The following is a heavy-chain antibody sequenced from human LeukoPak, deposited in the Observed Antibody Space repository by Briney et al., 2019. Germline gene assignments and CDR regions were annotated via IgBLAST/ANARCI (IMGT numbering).Heavy chain of an antibody. CDR2: IYYSGNT. V-gene: IGHV4-39*01. CDR1: GGSISSSSYY. Sequence: SETPSLTCTVSGGSISSSSYYWGWIRQPPGKGLEWIGSIYYSGNTYYNPSLKSRVTISVETSKNQFSLNVRSVTAADTAVYYCARRLRGSGNWDFDYWGQGTLVTVSS. D-gene: IGHD3-10*01. CDR3: ARRLRGSGNWDFDY. J-gene: IGHJ4*02.